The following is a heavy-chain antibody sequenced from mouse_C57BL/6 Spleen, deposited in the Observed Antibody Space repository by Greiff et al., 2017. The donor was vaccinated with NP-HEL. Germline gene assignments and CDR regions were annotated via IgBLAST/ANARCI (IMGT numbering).Heavy chain of an antibody. J-gene: IGHJ1*03. V-gene: IGHV1-42*01. CDR2: INPSTGGT. CDR1: GYSFTGYY. Sequence: EVQLQQSGPELVKPGASVKISCKASGYSFTGYYMNWVKQSPEKSLEWIGEINPSTGGTTYNQKFKAKATLTVDKSSSTAYMQLKSLTSEDSAVYDCAGYYGSSYGYCDVWGTGTTVTVSS. CDR3: AGYYGSSYGYCDV. D-gene: IGHD1-1*01.